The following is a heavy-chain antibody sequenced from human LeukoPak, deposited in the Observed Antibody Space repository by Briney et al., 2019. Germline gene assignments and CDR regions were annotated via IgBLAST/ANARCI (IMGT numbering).Heavy chain of an antibody. D-gene: IGHD3-22*01. Sequence: GGSLRLSCAASGFTFSSYSMNWVRQAPGKGLEWVSSISSSSSYIYYADSVKGRFTISRDNAENSLYLQMNSLRAEDTAVYYCARALDSSGYYYLDYWGQGALVTVSS. CDR3: ARALDSSGYYYLDY. CDR1: GFTFSSYS. CDR2: ISSSSSYI. V-gene: IGHV3-21*01. J-gene: IGHJ4*02.